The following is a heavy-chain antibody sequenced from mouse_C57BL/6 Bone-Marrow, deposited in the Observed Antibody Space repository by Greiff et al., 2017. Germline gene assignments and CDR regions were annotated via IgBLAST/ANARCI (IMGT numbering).Heavy chain of an antibody. CDR3: ARGLPGVGPNAMDY. CDR2: ISDGGSYT. J-gene: IGHJ4*01. Sequence: VVESGGGLVKPGGSLKLSCAASGFTFSSYAMSWVRQTPEKRLEWVATISDGGSYTYYPDNVKGRFTISRDNAKNNLYLQMSHLKSEDTAMYYCARGLPGVGPNAMDYWGQGTSVTVSS. V-gene: IGHV5-4*01. CDR1: GFTFSSYA. D-gene: IGHD1-1*02.